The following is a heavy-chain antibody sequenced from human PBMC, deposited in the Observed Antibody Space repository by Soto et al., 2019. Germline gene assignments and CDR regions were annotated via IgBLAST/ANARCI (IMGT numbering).Heavy chain of an antibody. J-gene: IGHJ5*01. Sequence: ASVKVSCKASGYTFNKYDITWVRQAPGQGLEWLGLISPNSGRPSYAQKFEGRVTMTTDTSTTTAYLELSSLRSDDTATYYCTRAYGAETFDFWGQGTRVTVS. CDR1: GYTFNKYD. CDR2: ISPNSGRP. CDR3: TRAYGAETFDF. V-gene: IGHV1-18*04. D-gene: IGHD3-10*01.